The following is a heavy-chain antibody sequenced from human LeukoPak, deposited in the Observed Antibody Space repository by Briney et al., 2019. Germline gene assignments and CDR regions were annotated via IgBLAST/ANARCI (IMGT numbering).Heavy chain of an antibody. CDR2: IKQDGSEK. V-gene: IGHV3-7*01. Sequence: GGSLRLSCAASGFTFSNAWMSWVRQAPGKGLEWVANIKQDGSEKYYVDSVKGRFTISRDNAKNSLYLQMNSLRAEDTAVYYCARDRYTSDYWGQGTLVTVSS. CDR3: ARDRYTSDY. D-gene: IGHD3-16*02. CDR1: GFTFSNAW. J-gene: IGHJ4*02.